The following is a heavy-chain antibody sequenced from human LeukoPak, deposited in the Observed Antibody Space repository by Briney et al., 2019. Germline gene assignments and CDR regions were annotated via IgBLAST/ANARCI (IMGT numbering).Heavy chain of an antibody. CDR3: ASEYCSGGNCYFDY. CDR1: EYSFATYW. V-gene: IGHV5-51*01. Sequence: GESLKISCKGSEYSFATYWIGWVRQMPGQGLEWMGIIFPGDSDTRYSPSFQGQVTISADKSTSTAYLQWSSLKASDTAIYYCASEYCSGGNCYFDYWGQGTLATVSS. J-gene: IGHJ4*02. D-gene: IGHD2-15*01. CDR2: IFPGDSDT.